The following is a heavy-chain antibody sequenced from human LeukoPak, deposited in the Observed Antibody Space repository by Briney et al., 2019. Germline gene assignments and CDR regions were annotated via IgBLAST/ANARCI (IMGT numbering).Heavy chain of an antibody. D-gene: IGHD3-10*01. V-gene: IGHV3-30*04. CDR2: ISYDGSNK. CDR3: AKGWFGEKSFDY. Sequence: GGSLRLSCAASGFTFSTYAMHWVRQAPGKGLEWVAVISYDGSNKYYADSVKGRFTISRDNSKNSLYLQTNSLRAEDTALYYCAKGWFGEKSFDYWGQGTLVTVSS. CDR1: GFTFSTYA. J-gene: IGHJ4*02.